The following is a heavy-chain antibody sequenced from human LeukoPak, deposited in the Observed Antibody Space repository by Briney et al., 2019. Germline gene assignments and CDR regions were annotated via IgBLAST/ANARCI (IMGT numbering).Heavy chain of an antibody. D-gene: IGHD6-19*01. CDR3: AKEGYSTGWLDC. CDR1: GLTFGSYV. J-gene: IGHJ4*02. CDR2: ITGSGGST. Sequence: GGSLRLSCAASGLTFGSYVMTWVRQAPGKGLQWVSRITGSGGSTYYADSVKGRFTLSRDNSKNTLYLQMSSLRVEDTAVYFCAKEGYSTGWLDCWGQGTLVTVSS. V-gene: IGHV3-23*01.